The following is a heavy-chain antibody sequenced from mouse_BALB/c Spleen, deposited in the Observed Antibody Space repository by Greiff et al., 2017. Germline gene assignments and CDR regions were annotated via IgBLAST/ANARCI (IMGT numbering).Heavy chain of an antibody. Sequence: VQLQQPGAELVKPGASVKLSCKASGYTFTSYWMHWVKQRPGQGLEWIGEIDPSDSYTNYNQKFKGKATLTVDKSSSTAYMQLSSLTSEDSAVYYCARRGVAFDYWGQGTTLTVSS. J-gene: IGHJ2*01. CDR1: GYTFTSYW. D-gene: IGHD1-1*02. CDR3: ARRGVAFDY. V-gene: IGHV1-69*02. CDR2: IDPSDSYT.